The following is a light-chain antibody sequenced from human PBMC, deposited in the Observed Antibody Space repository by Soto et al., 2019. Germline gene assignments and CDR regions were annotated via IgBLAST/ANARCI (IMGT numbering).Light chain of an antibody. CDR3: SSYTSSSTLL. J-gene: IGLJ1*01. V-gene: IGLV2-14*01. CDR2: DVS. Sequence: QSALTQPASVSGSPGQSITISCTGTSSDVGGYNYVSWYQQHPGKAPKLMIYDVSNRPSGVSNRFSGSKSGNTASLTISGLQAEDEDDYYCSSYTSSSTLLFGTGTKLTVL. CDR1: SSDVGGYNY.